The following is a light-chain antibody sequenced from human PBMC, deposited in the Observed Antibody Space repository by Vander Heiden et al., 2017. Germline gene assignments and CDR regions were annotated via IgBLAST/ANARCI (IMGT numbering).Light chain of an antibody. CDR1: TLEDKY. CDR3: QVWDLNTVV. V-gene: IGLV3-1*01. Sequence: SFALTQPPSVSVSPGQTARIPCSAHTLEDKYVCWYQQKPGQPPLLVIYQDDRRPAGIPDRFAGSNSGNTATLTISGTQVMDEADYYCQVWDLNTVVFGGGTKLTVL. CDR2: QDD. J-gene: IGLJ3*02.